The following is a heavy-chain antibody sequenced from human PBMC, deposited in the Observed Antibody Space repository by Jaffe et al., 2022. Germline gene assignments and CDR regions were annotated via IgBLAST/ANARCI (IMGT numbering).Heavy chain of an antibody. CDR2: ISSSGSTI. V-gene: IGHV3-48*03. J-gene: IGHJ6*03. Sequence: EVQLVESGGGLVQPGGSLRLSCAASGFTFSSYEMNWVRQAPGKGLEWVSYISSSGSTIYYADSVKGRFTISRDNAKNSLYLQMNSLRAEDTAVYYCARGLSGRSQPYYYYYMDVWGKGTTVTVSS. D-gene: IGHD2-15*01. CDR3: ARGLSGRSQPYYYYYMDV. CDR1: GFTFSSYE.